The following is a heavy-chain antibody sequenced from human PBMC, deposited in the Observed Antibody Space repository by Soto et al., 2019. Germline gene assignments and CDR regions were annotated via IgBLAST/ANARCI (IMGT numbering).Heavy chain of an antibody. D-gene: IGHD1-26*01. V-gene: IGHV3-23*01. CDR1: GFTFSSYA. CDR2: ISGSGDST. CDR3: ATRGSGSDYEY. Sequence: EVQLLESGGGLVQPGGSLRLSCAASGFTFSSYAMRWVRQAPGKGLEWVSAISGSGDSTYYADSVKGRFTTSRYNSKNTLSLQMNRLRAEDTALYYCATRGSGSDYEYWCQGTLVTVSS. J-gene: IGHJ4*02.